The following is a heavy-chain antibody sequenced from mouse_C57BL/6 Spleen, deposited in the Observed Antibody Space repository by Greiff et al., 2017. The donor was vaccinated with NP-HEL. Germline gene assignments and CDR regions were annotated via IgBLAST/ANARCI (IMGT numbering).Heavy chain of an antibody. CDR3: ARAGIYYYGSLDWYFDV. Sequence: VQLQQSGPELVKPGASVKISCKASGYAFSGSWMNWVKQRPGKGLEWIGRIYPGDGDTNYNGKFKGKATLTADKSSRTAYMQLSSLTSEDSAVYFCARAGIYYYGSLDWYFDVWGTGTTLTVSS. D-gene: IGHD1-1*01. V-gene: IGHV1-82*01. CDR1: GYAFSGSW. J-gene: IGHJ1*03. CDR2: IYPGDGDT.